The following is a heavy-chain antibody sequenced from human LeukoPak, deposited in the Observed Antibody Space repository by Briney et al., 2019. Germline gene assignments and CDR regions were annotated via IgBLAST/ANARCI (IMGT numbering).Heavy chain of an antibody. Sequence: GGSLRLSCAASGFTFSSYNMNWVRQARGKGLEWISYTSSSDSIIYYADSVKGRFTVSRDNAKNSLFLQMNSLGAEDTAVYFCAREPLDYWGQGTLVTVSS. CDR3: AREPLDY. J-gene: IGHJ4*02. CDR1: GFTFSSYN. V-gene: IGHV3-48*01. CDR2: TSSSDSII.